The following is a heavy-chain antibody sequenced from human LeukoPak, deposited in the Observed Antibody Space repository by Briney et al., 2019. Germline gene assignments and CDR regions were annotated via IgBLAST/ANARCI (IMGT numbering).Heavy chain of an antibody. D-gene: IGHD6-19*01. CDR1: GFTFSSCG. J-gene: IGHJ4*02. V-gene: IGHV3-33*01. CDR2: IWYDGSYK. CDR3: ASTGYSSGWGNSN. Sequence: GGSLRLSCAASGFTFSSCGMHWVRQAPGKGLEWVAVIWYDGSYKYYANSVKGRFTISRDNSKNTLYLQMNSLRADDTAVYYCASTGYSSGWGNSNWGQGTLVTVSS.